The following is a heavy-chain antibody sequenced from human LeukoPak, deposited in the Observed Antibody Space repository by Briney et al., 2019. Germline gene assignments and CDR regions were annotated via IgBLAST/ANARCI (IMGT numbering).Heavy chain of an antibody. CDR1: GFTVSSNY. CDR2: IYSGGST. Sequence: PGGSLRLSCAASGFTVSSNYMSWVRQAPGKGLEWVSVIYSGGSTYYADSVKGRFTISRDNSKNTLYLQMNSLRPEDTALYYCARERGYDPYYYYYYMDVWGKGTTVTVSS. J-gene: IGHJ6*03. V-gene: IGHV3-66*01. CDR3: ARERGYDPYYYYYYMDV. D-gene: IGHD1-1*01.